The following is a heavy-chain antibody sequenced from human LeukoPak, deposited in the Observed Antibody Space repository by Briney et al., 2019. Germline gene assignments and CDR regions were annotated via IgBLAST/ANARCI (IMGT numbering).Heavy chain of an antibody. J-gene: IGHJ3*02. CDR2: IHHSGST. CDR1: GGSLTGYY. V-gene: IGHV4-34*01. D-gene: IGHD6-19*01. CDR3: ARAASGWYRFAFDI. Sequence: SETLSLTCAVYGGSLTGYYWNWIRQPPGKGLEWIGEIHHSGSTNYNPSLKSRVTISVDTSKNQFSLKVTSVTAADTAVYYCARAASGWYRFAFDIWGQGTMVTVSS.